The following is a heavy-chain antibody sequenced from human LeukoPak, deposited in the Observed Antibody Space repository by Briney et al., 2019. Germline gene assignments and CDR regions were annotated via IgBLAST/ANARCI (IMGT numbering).Heavy chain of an antibody. J-gene: IGHJ5*02. V-gene: IGHV1-8*01. CDR3: ARGRVYCSGGSCYNWFDP. D-gene: IGHD2-15*01. Sequence: ASVKVSCKPSLYTFTSYDINGVRPATPQGREWMGWMNPNSGNTGYAQKFQGRVTMTRNTSISTAYMELSSLRSEDTAVDYCARGRVYCSGGSCYNWFDPWGQRTLVTVSS. CDR2: MNPNSGNT. CDR1: LYTFTSYD.